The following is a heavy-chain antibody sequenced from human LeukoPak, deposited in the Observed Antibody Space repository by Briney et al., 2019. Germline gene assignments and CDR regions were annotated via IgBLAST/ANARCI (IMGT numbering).Heavy chain of an antibody. J-gene: IGHJ2*01. CDR1: GFTFSSYE. Sequence: GGSLRLSCAASGFTFSSYEMNWVRQAPGKGLEWVSYISSSGSTIYYADSVKGRFTISRDNAKNSLYLQMNSLRAEDTAVYYCARRGGGDYDWYFDLWGRGTLVTVSS. V-gene: IGHV3-48*03. CDR3: ARRGGGDYDWYFDL. D-gene: IGHD4-17*01. CDR2: ISSSGSTI.